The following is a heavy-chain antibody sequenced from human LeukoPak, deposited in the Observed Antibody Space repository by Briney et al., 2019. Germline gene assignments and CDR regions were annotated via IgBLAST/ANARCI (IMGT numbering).Heavy chain of an antibody. Sequence: SETLSLTCAVYGGSFSGYYWSWIRQPPGKGLEWIGEINHSGSTNYNPSLKSRVTISVDTSKNQFSLKLSSVTAADTAVYYCARVKSYYYGSASGWFDPWGQGNLVTVSS. D-gene: IGHD3-10*01. CDR3: ARVKSYYYGSASGWFDP. CDR2: INHSGST. J-gene: IGHJ5*02. CDR1: GGSFSGYY. V-gene: IGHV4-34*01.